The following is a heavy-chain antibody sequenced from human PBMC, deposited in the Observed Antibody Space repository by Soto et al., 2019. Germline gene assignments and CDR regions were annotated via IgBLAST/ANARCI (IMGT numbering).Heavy chain of an antibody. Sequence: ASVKVSCKTSGYTFSNYAISWVRQAPGQWLEWMGWVSPYNGNANYTEKFQGRVSMTTETSTTTAYMELTSLTSDDTAIYYCARAISLIVAAPAYWGQGTLVTVPQ. CDR1: GYTFSNYA. D-gene: IGHD5-12*01. CDR3: ARAISLIVAAPAY. J-gene: IGHJ4*02. CDR2: VSPYNGNA. V-gene: IGHV1-18*04.